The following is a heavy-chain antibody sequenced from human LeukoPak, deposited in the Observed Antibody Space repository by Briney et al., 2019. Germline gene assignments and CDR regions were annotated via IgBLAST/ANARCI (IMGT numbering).Heavy chain of an antibody. J-gene: IGHJ4*02. CDR3: AKRYNWNSYYFDY. D-gene: IGHD1-1*01. V-gene: IGHV3-23*01. CDR1: GLTFSSYA. Sequence: GGSLRLSCVASGLTFSSYAMNWVRQAPGKGLEWVSAISGSGGSTYYADSVKGRFTISRDNSKNTLYLQMNSLKAEDTAVYYCAKRYNWNSYYFDYWGQGTLVTVSS. CDR2: ISGSGGST.